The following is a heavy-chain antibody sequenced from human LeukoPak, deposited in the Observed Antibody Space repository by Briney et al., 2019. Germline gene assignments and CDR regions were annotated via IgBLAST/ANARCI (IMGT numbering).Heavy chain of an antibody. V-gene: IGHV1-69*06. CDR1: GGTFSSYA. D-gene: IGHD5-12*01. CDR3: AREVVGHGYSGYDGAVYNWFDP. J-gene: IGHJ5*02. Sequence: SVKVSCKASGGTFSSYAISWVRQAPGQGLEWMGGIIPIFGTANYAQKFQGRVTITADKSTSTAYMELSSLRSEDTAVYYCAREVVGHGYSGYDGAVYNWFDPWGQGTLVTVSS. CDR2: IIPIFGTA.